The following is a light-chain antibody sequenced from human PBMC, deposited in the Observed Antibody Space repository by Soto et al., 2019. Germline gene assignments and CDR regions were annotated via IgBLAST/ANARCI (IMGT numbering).Light chain of an antibody. J-gene: IGLJ1*01. V-gene: IGLV2-14*01. Sequence: QSALTQPASVSGSPGQSITISCTGTSSDVGGYNYVSWYQHHPGKAPKLMIYEVSNRPSGVSNRFSGSKSGNTASLTISGLHAEYEADYYCSSYTSSSTLVFGTGTKLTVL. CDR1: SSDVGGYNY. CDR3: SSYTSSSTLV. CDR2: EVS.